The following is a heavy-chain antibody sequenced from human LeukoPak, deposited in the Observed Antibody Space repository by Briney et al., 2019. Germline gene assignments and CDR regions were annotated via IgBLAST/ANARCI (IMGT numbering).Heavy chain of an antibody. Sequence: SETLSLTCAVSGGSISSGGYSWSWIRQPPGKGLEWIGYIYHSGSTYYNPSLKSRVTISVDRSKNQFSLKLSSVTAADTAVYYCARGNDFWSGYYTVYYYGMDVWGQGTTVTVSS. J-gene: IGHJ6*02. CDR1: GGSISSGGYS. D-gene: IGHD3-3*01. V-gene: IGHV4-30-2*01. CDR3: ARGNDFWSGYYTVYYYGMDV. CDR2: IYHSGST.